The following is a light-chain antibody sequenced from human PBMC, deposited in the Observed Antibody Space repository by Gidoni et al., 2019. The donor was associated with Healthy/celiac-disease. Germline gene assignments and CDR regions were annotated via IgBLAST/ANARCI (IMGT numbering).Light chain of an antibody. CDR2: GAS. J-gene: IGKJ2*04. Sequence: EIVLTQSPGTLSLSPGERATLSCRVSQSVSSSYLAWYQQKPGQAPRLLIYGASSRATGIPDRFSGSGSGTDFTLTISRLEPEDFAVYYCQQYGSSPPMCSFGQXTKLEIK. CDR1: QSVSSSY. CDR3: QQYGSSPPMCS. V-gene: IGKV3-20*01.